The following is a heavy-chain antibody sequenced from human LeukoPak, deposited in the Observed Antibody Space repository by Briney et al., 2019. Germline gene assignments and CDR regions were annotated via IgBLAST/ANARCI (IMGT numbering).Heavy chain of an antibody. J-gene: IGHJ6*03. V-gene: IGHV1-69*05. CDR3: ASTYGGGYYYYYMDV. CDR1: GGTFGSYA. Sequence: GASVKVSCKASGGTFGSYAISWVRQAPGQGLEWMGRIIPIFGTANYAQKFQGRVTITTDESTSTAYMELSSLRSEDTAVYYCASTYGGGYYYYYMDVWGKGTTDTVSS. CDR2: IIPIFGTA. D-gene: IGHD2/OR15-2a*01.